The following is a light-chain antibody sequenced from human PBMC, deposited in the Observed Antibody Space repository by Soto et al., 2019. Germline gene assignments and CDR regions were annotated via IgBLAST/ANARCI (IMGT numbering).Light chain of an antibody. CDR3: QQYNNWPWYT. V-gene: IGKV3-15*01. CDR2: GAS. CDR1: QSVSSN. Sequence: EIVMTQSPATLSVSPGERATLSCRASQSVSSNLAWYQQKPGQAPRLLIYGASTRATGIPARFSGSGSGTEFTLTISSLQSEDFAVYYCQQYNNWPWYTFDQGTKLEIK. J-gene: IGKJ2*01.